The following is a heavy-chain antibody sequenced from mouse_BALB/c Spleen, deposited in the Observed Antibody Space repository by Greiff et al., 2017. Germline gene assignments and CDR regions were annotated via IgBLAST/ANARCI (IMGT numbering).Heavy chain of an antibody. V-gene: IGHV1-4*01. CDR3: ASQYYGYDAMDD. CDR2: INPSSGYT. Sequence: VQLQQSGAELARPGASVKMSCKASGYTFTSYTMHWVKQRPGQGLEWIGYINPSSGYTNYNQKFKDKATLTADKSSSTAYMQLSSLTSEDSAVYYCASQYYGYDAMDDWGQGTSDTVSS. J-gene: IGHJ4*01. D-gene: IGHD1-2*01. CDR1: GYTFTSYT.